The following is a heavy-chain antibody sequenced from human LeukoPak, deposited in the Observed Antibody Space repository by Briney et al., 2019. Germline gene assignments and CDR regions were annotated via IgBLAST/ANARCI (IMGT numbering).Heavy chain of an antibody. J-gene: IGHJ3*02. V-gene: IGHV4-34*12. D-gene: IGHD6-19*01. CDR2: IIHSGST. CDR3: ARVIVAAGNDAFDI. Sequence: PSETLSLTCAVYGGSFSGYYWSWIRQPPGKGLEWIGEIIHSGSTNYNPSLKSRVTTSVDTSKNQYSLKLSSVTAADTAVYYCARVIVAAGNDAFDIWGQGTMVTVSS. CDR1: GGSFSGYY.